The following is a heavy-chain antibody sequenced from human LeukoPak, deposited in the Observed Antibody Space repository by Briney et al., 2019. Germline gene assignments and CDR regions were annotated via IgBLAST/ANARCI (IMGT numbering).Heavy chain of an antibody. V-gene: IGHV3-21*01. Sequence: GRSLRLSCAASGFTFSSYSMNWVRQAPGKGLEWVSSISSSSSYIYYADSVKGRFTISRDNAKNSLYLQMNSLRAEDTAVYYCARVNEGAVAGHDAFDIWGQGTMVTVSS. CDR1: GFTFSSYS. D-gene: IGHD6-19*01. J-gene: IGHJ3*02. CDR2: ISSSSSYI. CDR3: ARVNEGAVAGHDAFDI.